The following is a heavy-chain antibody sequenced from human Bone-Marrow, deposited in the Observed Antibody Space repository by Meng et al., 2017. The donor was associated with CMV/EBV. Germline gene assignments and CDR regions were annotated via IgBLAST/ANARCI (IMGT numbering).Heavy chain of an antibody. CDR2: IGTVGDT. CDR3: ARARSPTHFDY. J-gene: IGHJ4*02. CDR1: GFTFSTYD. Sequence: GGSLRLSCTASGFTFSTYDFHWVRQPTGKGLEWVSSIGTVGDTYSIGSVKGRFIISREDAKISVYLQMNGLRDGDTGLYYCARARSPTHFDYWGQGALVNVSS. V-gene: IGHV3-13*01.